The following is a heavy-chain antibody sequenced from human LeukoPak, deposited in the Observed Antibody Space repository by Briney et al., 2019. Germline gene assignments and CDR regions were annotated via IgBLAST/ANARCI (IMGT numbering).Heavy chain of an antibody. CDR3: VKRQCSGGSCYFIDY. D-gene: IGHD2-15*01. Sequence: QTGGSLRLSCAASGFTFSSYAMTWVRQAPGKGLEWVSVISGSGGSTYYADSVKGRFTISRDNSKKTVYLQTNSLRVEDTAVYYCVKRQCSGGSCYFIDYWGQGTLVTVSS. CDR1: GFTFSSYA. J-gene: IGHJ4*02. CDR2: ISGSGGST. V-gene: IGHV3-23*01.